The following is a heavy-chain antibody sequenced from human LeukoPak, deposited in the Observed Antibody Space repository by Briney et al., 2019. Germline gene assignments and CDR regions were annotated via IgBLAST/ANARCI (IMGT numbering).Heavy chain of an antibody. D-gene: IGHD3-10*01. V-gene: IGHV4-31*03. CDR3: ARSYGSGREVGYYFDY. J-gene: IGHJ4*02. CDR2: IYYSGST. CDR1: GGSISSGGYY. Sequence: TLSLTCTVSGGSISSGGYYWSWIRQPPGKGLEWIGYIYYSGSTYYNPSLKSRVTISVDTSKNQFSLKLSSVTAADTAVYYCARSYGSGREVGYYFDYWGQGTLVTVSS.